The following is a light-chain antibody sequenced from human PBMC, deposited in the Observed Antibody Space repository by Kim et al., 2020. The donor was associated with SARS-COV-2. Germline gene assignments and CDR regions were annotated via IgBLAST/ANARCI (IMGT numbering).Light chain of an antibody. CDR2: KAS. CDR3: QQYKSYSWT. CDR1: QSISSS. Sequence: DIRMTQSPSTLSASVGDRLTITCRASQSISSSLAWYQQKPGKAPKLLIYKASTLESGVPSRFSGSGSGTQFTLTISSLQPDDFATYYCQQYKSYSWTFGQGTKVDIK. V-gene: IGKV1-5*03. J-gene: IGKJ1*01.